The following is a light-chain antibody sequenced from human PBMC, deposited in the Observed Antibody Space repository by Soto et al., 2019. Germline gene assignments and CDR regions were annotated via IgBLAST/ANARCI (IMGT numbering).Light chain of an antibody. Sequence: DIQMTQSPSTLSASVGERVAISCRASQSISIWLAWYQQKPGKAPKLLIYNASSLESGVPSRFSGSGSGTEFTLTISSLQPDDFATYYCQQYNDYSWTFGQGTKVEIK. CDR3: QQYNDYSWT. V-gene: IGKV1-5*03. CDR2: NAS. CDR1: QSISIW. J-gene: IGKJ1*01.